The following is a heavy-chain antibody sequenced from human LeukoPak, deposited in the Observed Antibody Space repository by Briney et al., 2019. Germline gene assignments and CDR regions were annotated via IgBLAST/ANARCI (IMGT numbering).Heavy chain of an antibody. CDR1: GFTVSSNY. J-gene: IGHJ6*02. CDR2: IYGGGNI. Sequence: GGSLRLSCAASGFTVSSNYMNWVRQAPGKGLEWVSVIYGGGNIYYADSVKSRFTISRDNSKNTLYLQMNSLRAEDTAVYYCARSSRYYYGMDVWGQGTTVTVSS. CDR3: ARSSRYYYGMDV. V-gene: IGHV3-53*01.